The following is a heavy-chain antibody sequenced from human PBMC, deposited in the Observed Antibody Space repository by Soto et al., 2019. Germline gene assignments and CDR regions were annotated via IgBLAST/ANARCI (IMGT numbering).Heavy chain of an antibody. CDR1: GGSISSHY. J-gene: IGHJ6*02. CDR3: ARYKSNYYYGMDV. D-gene: IGHD1-20*01. Sequence: SETLSLTCTVSGGSISSHYWSWIRQPPGKGLEWIGYIYYSGITNYNPSLKSRVTISVDTSKNQFSLKLSSVTAADTAVYYRARYKSNYYYGMDVWGQGTTVTVSS. CDR2: IYYSGIT. V-gene: IGHV4-59*11.